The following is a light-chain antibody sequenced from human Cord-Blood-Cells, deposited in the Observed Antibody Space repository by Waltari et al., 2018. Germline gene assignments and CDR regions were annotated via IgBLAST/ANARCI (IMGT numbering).Light chain of an antibody. CDR1: SSDVGGYNF. J-gene: IGLJ3*02. CDR2: DVS. V-gene: IGLV2-14*03. CDR3: SSYTRSSTWV. Sequence: QSALTQPASVYGSPGQSITIPCTGTSSDVGGYNFVPCYQQHPGKAPKLMIYDVSNRPSGVSNRFSGSKAGNTASRTISGLHAEDEADYDCSSYTRSSTWVFGGGTKLTV.